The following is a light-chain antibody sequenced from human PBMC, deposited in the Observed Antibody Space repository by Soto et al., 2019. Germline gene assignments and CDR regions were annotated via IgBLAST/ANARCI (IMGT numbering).Light chain of an antibody. Sequence: QSALTPPPSASGTPGQRVTISCSGSNSNIGSNTVNWYQQLPGTAPKLLIYSNNQRPSGVPDRFSGSKSGTSASLAISGLQSEDEADYYCAAWDDSLNGPVFGTGTKVTVL. CDR1: NSNIGSNT. CDR3: AAWDDSLNGPV. J-gene: IGLJ1*01. V-gene: IGLV1-44*01. CDR2: SNN.